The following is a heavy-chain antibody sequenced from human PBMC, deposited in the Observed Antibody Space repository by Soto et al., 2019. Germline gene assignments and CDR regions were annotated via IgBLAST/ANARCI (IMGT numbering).Heavy chain of an antibody. CDR1: GFTFSSYG. CDR3: AKDRGYSGSYSDY. CDR2: ISYDGSNK. Sequence: QVQLVESGGGVVQPGRSLRLSCAASGFTFSSYGMHWVRQAAGNGLEWVAVISYDGSNKYYADSVKGRFTISRDNSKNTLYLQMNSLRAEDTAVYYCAKDRGYSGSYSDYWGQGTLVTVSS. D-gene: IGHD1-26*01. J-gene: IGHJ4*02. V-gene: IGHV3-30*18.